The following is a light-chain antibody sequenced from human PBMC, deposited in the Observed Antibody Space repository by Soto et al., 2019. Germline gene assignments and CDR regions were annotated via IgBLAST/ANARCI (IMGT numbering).Light chain of an antibody. Sequence: EIVLTQSPATLSLSPGERATLSCRASQSVRNYLAWYQQKPGQAPRLLIYDASTRASGIPVRFSGTGYGTDFTLTISSLEPGDFAVYYCQQRSNWPLLTFGGG. V-gene: IGKV3-11*01. J-gene: IGKJ4*01. CDR2: DAS. CDR1: QSVRNY. CDR3: QQRSNWPLLT.